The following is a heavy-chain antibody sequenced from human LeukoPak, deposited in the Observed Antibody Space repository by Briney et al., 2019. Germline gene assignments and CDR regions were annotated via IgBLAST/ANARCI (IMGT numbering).Heavy chain of an antibody. Sequence: GGSLRLSCAASGLTFSDFTMSWVRQAPGKGLDWISGITNSGSDTYYADSVKGRFTISRDNSKNTLYLQMNGLRVEDTAIYYCVKDRGPGADFDYWGQGTLVTVS. D-gene: IGHD1-26*01. CDR2: ITNSGSDT. V-gene: IGHV3-23*01. J-gene: IGHJ4*02. CDR1: GLTFSDFT. CDR3: VKDRGPGADFDY.